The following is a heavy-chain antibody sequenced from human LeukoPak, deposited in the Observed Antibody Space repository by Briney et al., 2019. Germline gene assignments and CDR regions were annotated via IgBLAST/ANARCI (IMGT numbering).Heavy chain of an antibody. Sequence: SSETLSLTCAVYGGSFSGYYWSWIRQPPGKGLEWLGEINHSGSTNYNPSLKSRVTISVDTSKNQFSLKLSSVTAADTAVYYCARGPWSYEVPAFDIWGQGTMVTVSS. CDR3: ARGPWSYEVPAFDI. V-gene: IGHV4-34*01. J-gene: IGHJ3*02. CDR2: INHSGST. D-gene: IGHD3-3*01. CDR1: GGSFSGYY.